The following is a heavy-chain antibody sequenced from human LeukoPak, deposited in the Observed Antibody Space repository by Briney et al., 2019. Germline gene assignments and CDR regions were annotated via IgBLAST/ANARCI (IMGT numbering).Heavy chain of an antibody. V-gene: IGHV3-23*01. Sequence: GGSLRLSCAASGFIFSSYAMSWVRQAPGKGLEWVSAISRSGGRAYHADSVKGRFTISGDNSRNTLFLQMNSLRADDTAVYYCVKDPIRDHYDTIPSYYFDSWGQGTLVTVSS. CDR3: VKDPIRDHYDTIPSYYFDS. J-gene: IGHJ4*02. D-gene: IGHD3-22*01. CDR2: ISRSGGRA. CDR1: GFIFSSYA.